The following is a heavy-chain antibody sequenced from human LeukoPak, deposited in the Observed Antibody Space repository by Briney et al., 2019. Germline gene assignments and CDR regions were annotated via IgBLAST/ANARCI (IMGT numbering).Heavy chain of an antibody. D-gene: IGHD5-24*01. V-gene: IGHV3-66*01. CDR3: AGDSRDGYNRFFHH. Sequence: GGSLRLSCAASGFTVSSNFMCWVRQAPGKGLEWVSAVYSGGDTYYADSVKARFTISRDISKNTVFLQMNSLRAEDTAVYYCAGDSRDGYNRFFHHWGQGTLVTVSS. CDR1: GFTVSSNF. J-gene: IGHJ1*01. CDR2: VYSGGDT.